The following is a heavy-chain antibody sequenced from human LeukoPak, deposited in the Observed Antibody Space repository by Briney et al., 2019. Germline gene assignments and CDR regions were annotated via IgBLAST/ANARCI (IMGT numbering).Heavy chain of an antibody. D-gene: IGHD2-2*01. CDR1: GLSFGDYG. J-gene: IGHJ4*02. CDR3: TASDHLYCSSSSCHFDY. Sequence: GGSLRLSCTPSGLSFGDYGMSWVRQAPEKGLEWVSFIQSKTYSEGTMYAASVRGRFTISRDDSRSTAYLQMNSLKTEDTAVYYCTASDHLYCSSSSCHFDYWGQGTLVTVAS. V-gene: IGHV3-49*04. CDR2: IQSKTYSEGT.